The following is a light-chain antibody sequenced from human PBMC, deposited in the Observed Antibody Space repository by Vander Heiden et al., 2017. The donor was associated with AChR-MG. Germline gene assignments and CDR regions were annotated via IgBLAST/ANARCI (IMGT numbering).Light chain of an antibody. CDR2: DNN. V-gene: IGLV1-51*01. J-gene: IGLJ7*01. CDR3: GTWDSSLSAAV. Sequence: QSVLTQPPSVPAAPGQKVTISCSGSRSNVGKNYVFWYQHLPGTAPKLLIYDNNKRPSEIPDRFSGSKSGTSATLGITGLQTGDEADYYCGTWDSSLSAAVFGGGTQLTVL. CDR1: RSNVGKNY.